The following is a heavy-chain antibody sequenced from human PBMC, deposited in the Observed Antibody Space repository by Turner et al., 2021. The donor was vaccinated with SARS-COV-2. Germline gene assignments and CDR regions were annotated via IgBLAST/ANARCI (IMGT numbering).Heavy chain of an antibody. Sequence: DVQLVESGGGLVKPGGSLRLSCAASGFTFSSYSMNWVRQAPGKGREWVSSISTSSSYIYYADSVKGRFTISRDNAKNSLYLQMNSLRAEDTAVYYCARWAYYDSSGYYPSHFDYWGQGTLVTVSS. CDR1: GFTFSSYS. V-gene: IGHV3-21*04. CDR2: ISTSSSYI. CDR3: ARWAYYDSSGYYPSHFDY. J-gene: IGHJ4*02. D-gene: IGHD3-22*01.